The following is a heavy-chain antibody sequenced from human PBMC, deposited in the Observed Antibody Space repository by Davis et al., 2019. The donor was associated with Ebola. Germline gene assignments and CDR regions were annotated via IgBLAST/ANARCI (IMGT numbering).Heavy chain of an antibody. CDR3: AISNLWEVDS. D-gene: IGHD1-26*01. V-gene: IGHV4-31*03. J-gene: IGHJ4*02. CDR2: FSYGGRT. Sequence: LRLSCTVSGASMTSGGYYWTWIRQHPGRGLEWIGYFSYGGRTSYNPSLKSRIIISEDTAKNQFSLKLSSVTAADTAVYYCAISNLWEVDSWGQGTLVTVSS. CDR1: GASMTSGGYY.